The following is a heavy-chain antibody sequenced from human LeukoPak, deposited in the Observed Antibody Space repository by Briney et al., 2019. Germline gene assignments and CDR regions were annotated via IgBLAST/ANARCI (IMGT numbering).Heavy chain of an antibody. CDR3: AKGLIAAAGTGYFDY. J-gene: IGHJ4*02. V-gene: IGHV3-30*02. D-gene: IGHD6-13*01. Sequence: GGSLRLSCAASGFTFSSYGMHWVRQAPGKGLEWVAVIWYDGSNKYYADSEKGRFTISRDNSKNTLYLQMNSLRAEDTAVYYCAKGLIAAAGTGYFDYWGQGTLVTVSS. CDR1: GFTFSSYG. CDR2: IWYDGSNK.